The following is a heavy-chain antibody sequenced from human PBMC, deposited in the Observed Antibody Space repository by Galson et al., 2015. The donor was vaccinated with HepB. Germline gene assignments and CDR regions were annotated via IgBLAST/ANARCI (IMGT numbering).Heavy chain of an antibody. Sequence: SLRLSCAASGFTFSSYSMNWVRQAPGKGLEWVSSISSSSSYIYYADSVKGRFTISRDNAKNSLYLQMNSLRAEDTAVYYCARDLSSSGSYYVTYYYYYGMDVWGQGTTVTVSS. J-gene: IGHJ6*02. D-gene: IGHD1-26*01. CDR1: GFTFSSYS. CDR3: ARDLSSSGSYYVTYYYYYGMDV. V-gene: IGHV3-21*01. CDR2: ISSSSSYI.